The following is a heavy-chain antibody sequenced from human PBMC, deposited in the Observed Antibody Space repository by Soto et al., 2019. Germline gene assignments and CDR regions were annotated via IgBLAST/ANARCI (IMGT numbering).Heavy chain of an antibody. CDR2: ISAYNGNT. J-gene: IGHJ4*02. CDR1: GGTFSSYG. V-gene: IGHV1-18*01. CDR3: ARSPPSSSSSWFSFDY. Sequence: GASVKVSCKASGGTFSSYGISWVRQAPGQWLEWMGWISAYNGNTNYAQKLQGRVTMTTDTSTSTAYMELRSLRSDDTAVYYCARSPPSSSSSWFSFDYWGQGTLVTVSS. D-gene: IGHD6-13*01.